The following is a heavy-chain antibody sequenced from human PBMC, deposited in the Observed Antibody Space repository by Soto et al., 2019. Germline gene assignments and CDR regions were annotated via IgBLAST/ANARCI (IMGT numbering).Heavy chain of an antibody. CDR1: GFSLSNARMG. J-gene: IGHJ5*02. Sequence: QVTLKESGPVLVKPTETLTLTCTVSGFSLSNARMGVSWIRQPPGEALEWLAHIFSNDEKSYSTSLKSRLTISKDTSKSQVVLTMTNMDPVDTATYYCAREAGSGSYYRFDPWGQGTLVTVSS. CDR3: AREAGSGSYYRFDP. V-gene: IGHV2-26*01. D-gene: IGHD1-26*01. CDR2: IFSNDEK.